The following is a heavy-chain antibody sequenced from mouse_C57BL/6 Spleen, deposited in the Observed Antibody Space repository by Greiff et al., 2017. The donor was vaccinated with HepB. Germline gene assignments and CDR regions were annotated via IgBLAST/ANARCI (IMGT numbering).Heavy chain of an antibody. D-gene: IGHD1-1*01. Sequence: EVQLVESGGGLVKPGGSLKLSCAASGFTFSDYGMHWVRQAPEKGLEWVAYISSGSSTIYYADTVKGRFTISRDNAKNTLFLQMTSLRSEDTAMYYCARPGYGSRGPAWFAYWGQGTLVTVSA. CDR2: ISSGSSTI. V-gene: IGHV5-17*01. CDR1: GFTFSDYG. J-gene: IGHJ3*01. CDR3: ARPGYGSRGPAWFAY.